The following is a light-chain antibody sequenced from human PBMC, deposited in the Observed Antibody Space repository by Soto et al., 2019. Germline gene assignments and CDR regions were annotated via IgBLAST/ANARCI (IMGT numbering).Light chain of an antibody. CDR1: GSDVGGYNY. CDR2: EVT. V-gene: IGLV2-14*01. Sequence: QSALTQPASVSGSPGQSITISCTGTGSDVGGYNYVSWYQQHPGKAPKLMIYEVTYRPSGVSNRFSGSKSGNTASLTISGLQTKDEADYYCSSYTTSSTLVFGTGTKLTVL. CDR3: SSYTTSSTLV. J-gene: IGLJ1*01.